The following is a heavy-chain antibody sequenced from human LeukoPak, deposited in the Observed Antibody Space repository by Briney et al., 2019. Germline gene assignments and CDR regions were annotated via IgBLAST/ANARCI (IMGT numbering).Heavy chain of an antibody. CDR3: ARGPVYFDY. CDR2: FDPEDGET. CDR1: GYTLTALS. J-gene: IGHJ4*02. Sequence: ASVKVSCKASGYTLTALSMHWVRQAPGKGLEWMGGFDPEDGETIYAQKLQGRVTMTRDTSISTAYMELSRLRSDDTAVYHCARGPVYFDYWGQGTLVTVSS. V-gene: IGHV1-24*01.